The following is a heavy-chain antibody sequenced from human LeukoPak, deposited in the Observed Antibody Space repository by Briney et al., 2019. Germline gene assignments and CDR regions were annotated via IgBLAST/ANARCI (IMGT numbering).Heavy chain of an antibody. CDR3: ATEGYYYDSSGYY. J-gene: IGHJ4*02. Sequence: PSETLSLTCTVSGGSISSSSYYWGWIRQPPGKGLEWIGSIYYSGSTYYNPSLKSRVTISVDTSKNQFSLKLSSVTAADTAVYYCATEGYYYDSSGYYWGQGTLVTVSS. CDR2: IYYSGST. D-gene: IGHD3-22*01. V-gene: IGHV4-39*07. CDR1: GGSISSSSYY.